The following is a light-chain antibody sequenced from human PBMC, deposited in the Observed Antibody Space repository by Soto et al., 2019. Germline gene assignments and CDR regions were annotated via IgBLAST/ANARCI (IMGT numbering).Light chain of an antibody. J-gene: IGKJ5*01. V-gene: IGKV3-11*01. CDR2: DAS. CDR1: ENINTY. CDR3: QQRSNLPPIT. Sequence: VVRQSRCTLYVSTRETATLSCRASENINTYLAWYQQKLGQAPKLLIYDASTRATGIPARFSASGSGTDFTLTISSLVHEDDAVHYCQQRSNLPPITFGQG.